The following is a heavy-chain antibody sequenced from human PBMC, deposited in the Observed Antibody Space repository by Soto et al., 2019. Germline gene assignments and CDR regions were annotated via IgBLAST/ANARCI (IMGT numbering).Heavy chain of an antibody. CDR1: GYTFTSYY. D-gene: IGHD3-9*01. V-gene: IGHV1-46*01. CDR2: INPSGGST. CDR3: ARDRWGGVRYFDWPDLNWFDH. J-gene: IGHJ5*02. Sequence: XSVKVSCEASGYTFTSYYIHWVRQAPGQGLEWMGIINPSGGSTSYAQKFQGRVTMTRDTSTSTVYMELSSLRSEDTAVYYCARDRWGGVRYFDWPDLNWFDHWGQGTLVTVSS.